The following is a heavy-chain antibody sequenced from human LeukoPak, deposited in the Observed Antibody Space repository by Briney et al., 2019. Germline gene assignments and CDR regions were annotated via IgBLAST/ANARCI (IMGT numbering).Heavy chain of an antibody. CDR1: GGSISSRSYY. V-gene: IGHV4-39*07. J-gene: IGHJ6*03. D-gene: IGHD3-3*01. CDR3: ARVEGPPLYYYYMDV. CDR2: IYYSGST. Sequence: SETLSLTCTVSGGSISSRSYYWGWIRQPPGKGLEWIGSIYYSGSTYYNPSLKSRVTISLNTSKNQFSLKLSSVTAADTAVYYCARVEGPPLYYYYMDVWGKGTTVTISS.